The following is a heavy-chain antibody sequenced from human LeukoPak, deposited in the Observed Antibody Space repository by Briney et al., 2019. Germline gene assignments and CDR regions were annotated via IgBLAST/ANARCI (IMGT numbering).Heavy chain of an antibody. CDR1: GGSISSYY. CDR2: IHTSGST. CDR3: ARGGASGNYGVIDY. V-gene: IGHV4-4*07. J-gene: IGHJ4*02. D-gene: IGHD1-26*01. Sequence: SETLSLTCTVSGGSISSYYWSWIRQPAGKGLEWIGRIHTSGSTNYNPSPKSRVTMSVDTSKNQFSLRLSSVTAADTAVYYCARGGASGNYGVIDYWGQGTLVTVSS.